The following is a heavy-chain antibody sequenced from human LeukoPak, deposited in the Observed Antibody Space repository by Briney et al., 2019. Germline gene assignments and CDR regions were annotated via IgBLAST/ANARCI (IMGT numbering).Heavy chain of an antibody. Sequence: QTGGSLRLSCAASGFTFSSYGMHWVHQAPGKGLEWVAVIWYDGSNKYYADSVKGRFTISRDNSKNTLYLQMNSLRAEDTAVYYCARDGSGWSGFLFDYWGQGTLVTVSS. D-gene: IGHD6-19*01. CDR3: ARDGSGWSGFLFDY. V-gene: IGHV3-33*01. CDR2: IWYDGSNK. CDR1: GFTFSSYG. J-gene: IGHJ4*02.